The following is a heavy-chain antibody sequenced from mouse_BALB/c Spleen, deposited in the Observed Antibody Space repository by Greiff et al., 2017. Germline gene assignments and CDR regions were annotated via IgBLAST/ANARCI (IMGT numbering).Heavy chain of an antibody. CDR2: ISSGSSTI. J-gene: IGHJ2*01. V-gene: IGHV5-17*02. D-gene: IGHD2-10*02. CDR1: GFTFSSFG. CDR3: ARSGYGNYVNY. Sequence: DVKLVESGGGLVQPGGSRKLSCAASGFTFSSFGMHWVRQAPEKGLEWVAYISSGSSTIYYADTVKGRFTISRDNPKNTLFLQMTSLRSEDTAMYYCARSGYGNYVNYWGQGTTLTVSS.